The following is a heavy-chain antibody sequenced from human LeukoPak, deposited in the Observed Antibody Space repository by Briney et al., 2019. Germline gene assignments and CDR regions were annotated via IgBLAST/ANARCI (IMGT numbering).Heavy chain of an antibody. CDR1: GFTFSSYS. CDR2: IYTDSTI. J-gene: IGHJ4*02. D-gene: IGHD2-21*01. V-gene: IGHV3-48*04. CDR3: ARASNSPFDY. Sequence: GGSLRLSCAASGFTFSSYSMNWVRQAPGKGPEWVSHIYTDSTIYQADSVKGRFTISRDNAKSSLYLQMNSLRVEDTAVYYCARASNSPFDYWGQGTLVTVSS.